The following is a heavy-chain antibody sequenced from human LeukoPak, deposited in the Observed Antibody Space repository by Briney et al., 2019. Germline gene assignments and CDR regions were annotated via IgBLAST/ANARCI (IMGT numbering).Heavy chain of an antibody. CDR3: AELGITMIGGV. D-gene: IGHD3-10*02. CDR1: GFTFSNYG. CDR2: ISSSGSTI. J-gene: IGHJ6*04. Sequence: GGSLRLSCSASGFTFSNYGMSWVRQAPGKGMEWVSYISSSGSTIYYADSVKGRFTISRDNAKNSLYLQMNSLRAEDTAVYYCAELGITMIGGVWGKGTTVTISS. V-gene: IGHV3-48*04.